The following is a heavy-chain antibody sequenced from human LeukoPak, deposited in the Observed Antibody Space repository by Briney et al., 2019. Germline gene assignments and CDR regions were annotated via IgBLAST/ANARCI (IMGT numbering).Heavy chain of an antibody. J-gene: IGHJ3*02. V-gene: IGHV1-8*03. Sequence: GASVKVSCKASGYTYTSYDINWVRQATGPGLEWMVWMNPNSGNTGYAQKFQGRVTITRNTSISTAYMELSSLSSEDTAVYYCARGARTADAFDNRGQGTMVTVSS. CDR1: GYTYTSYD. CDR3: ARGARTADAFDN. D-gene: IGHD1-1*01. CDR2: MNPNSGNT.